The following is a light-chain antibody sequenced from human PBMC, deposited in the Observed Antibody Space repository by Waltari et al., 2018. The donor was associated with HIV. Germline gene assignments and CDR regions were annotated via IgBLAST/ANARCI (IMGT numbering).Light chain of an antibody. CDR1: GSHIGAGFD. V-gene: IGLV1-40*01. J-gene: IGLJ3*02. CDR3: QSYDSSLSGWV. Sequence: QSVLTQPPSVSGAPGQRVTLSCTGSGSHIGAGFDVHWYQQLPGTAPKLLIFGNRNRPSGVPDRFSGSRSGTSASLAITGLHTEDEADYYCQSYDSSLSGWVFGGGTKLTVL. CDR2: GNR.